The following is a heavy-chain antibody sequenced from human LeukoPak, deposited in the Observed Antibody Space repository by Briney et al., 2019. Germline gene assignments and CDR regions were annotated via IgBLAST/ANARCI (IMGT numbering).Heavy chain of an antibody. Sequence: GGSLRLSCAASGFTFSSYGMHWVRQAPGKGLEWVAVIWYDGSNKYYADSVKGRFTISRDNSKNTLYLQMNSLRAEDTAVYYCARGGIQLWENYYYGMDVWGQGTTVTVSS. D-gene: IGHD5-18*01. CDR1: GFTFSSYG. J-gene: IGHJ6*02. V-gene: IGHV3-33*01. CDR2: IWYDGSNK. CDR3: ARGGIQLWENYYYGMDV.